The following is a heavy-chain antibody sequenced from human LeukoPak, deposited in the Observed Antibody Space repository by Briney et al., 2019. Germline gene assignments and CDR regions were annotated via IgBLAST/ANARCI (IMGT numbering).Heavy chain of an antibody. V-gene: IGHV3-48*02. CDR2: ISSSGSI. Sequence: GGSLRLSCVASGFTFSSYGMNWVRQAPGKGLEWVSYISSSGSIYYADSVKGRFTISRDNAKNSLYLQMNSLRDEDTAVYYCARRFDSWGQGTLVTVSP. CDR1: GFTFSSYG. J-gene: IGHJ4*02. CDR3: ARRFDS.